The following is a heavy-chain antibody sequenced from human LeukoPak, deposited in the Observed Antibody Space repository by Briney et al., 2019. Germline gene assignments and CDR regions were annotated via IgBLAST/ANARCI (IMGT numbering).Heavy chain of an antibody. J-gene: IGHJ4*02. CDR3: ARVTGYMIEDYFDY. V-gene: IGHV4-59*01. CDR2: IYYSGST. CDR1: GGSISSYY. Sequence: SETLSLTCTVSGGSISSYYWSWLRQPPGKGLEWIGYIYYSGSTNYNPSLKSRVTISVDTSKNQFSLRLSSVTAADTAVHYCARVTGYMIEDYFDYWGQGTLVTVSS. D-gene: IGHD3-22*01.